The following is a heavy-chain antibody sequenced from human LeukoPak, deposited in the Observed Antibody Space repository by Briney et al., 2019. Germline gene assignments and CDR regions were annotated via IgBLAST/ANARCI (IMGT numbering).Heavy chain of an antibody. J-gene: IGHJ4*02. CDR2: ISSSGSTI. CDR1: GFTFSDYY. CDR3: ARTAGYQSYYFDY. V-gene: IGHV3-11*04. D-gene: IGHD2-21*02. Sequence: GGSLRISCAAFGFTFSDYYMSWIRQAPGKGLEWVSYISSSGSTIYYADSVKGRFTISRDNAKNSLYLQMNSLRAEDTAVYYCARTAGYQSYYFDYWGQGTLVTVSS.